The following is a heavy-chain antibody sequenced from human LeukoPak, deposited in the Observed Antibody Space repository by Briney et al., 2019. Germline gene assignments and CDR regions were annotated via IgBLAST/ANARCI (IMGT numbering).Heavy chain of an antibody. CDR2: ISYDGSNK. V-gene: IGHV3-30*04. D-gene: IGHD2-8*01. CDR3: ARDRMLDY. CDR1: GFTFSSYA. Sequence: GRSLRLSCAASGFTFSSYAMHWVRQAPGKGLEWVAVISYDGSNKYYAGSVKGRFTISRDNSKNTLYLQMNSLTAEDTALYYCARDRMLDYWGQGTLVTVSS. J-gene: IGHJ4*02.